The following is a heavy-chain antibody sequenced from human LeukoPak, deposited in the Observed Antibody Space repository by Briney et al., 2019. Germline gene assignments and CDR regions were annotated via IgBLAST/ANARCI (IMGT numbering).Heavy chain of an antibody. CDR2: ISGSGGST. V-gene: IGHV3-23*01. J-gene: IGHJ4*02. CDR3: ARGQEAATH. Sequence: PGGSLGLSCAASGLTFSSYAMSWVRQAPGKGLEWVSGISGSGGSTYYADSVKGRFTISRDNSKNTLYLQMNSLRAEDTAVYYCARGQEAATHWGQGTLVTVSS. D-gene: IGHD3-10*01. CDR1: GLTFSSYA.